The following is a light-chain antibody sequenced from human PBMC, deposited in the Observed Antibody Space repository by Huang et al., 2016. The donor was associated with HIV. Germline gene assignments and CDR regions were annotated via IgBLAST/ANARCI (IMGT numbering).Light chain of an antibody. CDR3: QQYGSSPLT. CDR2: GTS. J-gene: IGKJ4*01. CDR1: QSVSSTY. V-gene: IGKV3-20*01. Sequence: EIVLTQSPGTLSLSPGGRATLSCRSSQSVSSTYLGWYQQKPGQAPMLLIFGTSSRATGIPDRFSGSGSGTDFTLTISRLEPEDFAVYYCQQYGSSPLTFGGGTKVEIK.